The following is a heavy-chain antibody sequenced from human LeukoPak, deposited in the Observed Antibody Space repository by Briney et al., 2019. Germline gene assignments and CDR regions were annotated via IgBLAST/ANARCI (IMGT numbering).Heavy chain of an antibody. Sequence: GASVRVSCKASGGTFSSYAISWVRQAPGQGLEWMGGIIPIFGTANYAQKLQSRVTITRDTSASTAYTELSSLRSEDTAVYYCARDYYYDSTAAPSDYWGQGTLVTVSS. CDR2: IIPIFGTA. V-gene: IGHV1-69*05. CDR1: GGTFSSYA. CDR3: ARDYYYDSTAAPSDY. D-gene: IGHD3-22*01. J-gene: IGHJ4*02.